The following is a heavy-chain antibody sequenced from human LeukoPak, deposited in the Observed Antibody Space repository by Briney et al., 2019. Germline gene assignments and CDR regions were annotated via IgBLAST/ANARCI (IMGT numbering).Heavy chain of an antibody. CDR3: ARLRRNMNRRPKEADY. J-gene: IGHJ4*02. CDR1: GGSFSGYY. D-gene: IGHD1-14*01. CDR2: INHSGST. Sequence: SETLSLTCAVYGGSFSGYYWSWIRQPPGKGLEWIGEINHSGSTNYNPSLKSRVTISVDTSKNQFSLKLSSVTAADTAVYYCARLRRNMNRRPKEADYWGQGPLATVSS. V-gene: IGHV4-34*01.